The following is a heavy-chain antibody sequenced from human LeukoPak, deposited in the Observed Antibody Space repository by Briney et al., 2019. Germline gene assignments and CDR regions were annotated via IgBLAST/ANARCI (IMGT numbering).Heavy chain of an antibody. V-gene: IGHV3-48*01. CDR1: GFTFSSYS. CDR3: ARAIAVAGRGVDY. D-gene: IGHD6-19*01. J-gene: IGHJ4*02. CDR2: ISSSSSTI. Sequence: GGSLRLSCAASGFTFSSYSMNWVRQAPGKGLEWVSYISSSSSTIYYADSVQGRFTISRDNAKNSLYLQMNSLRAEDTAVYYCARAIAVAGRGVDYWGQGTLVTVSS.